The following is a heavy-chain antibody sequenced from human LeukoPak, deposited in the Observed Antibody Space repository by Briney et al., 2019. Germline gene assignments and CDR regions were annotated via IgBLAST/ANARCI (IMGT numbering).Heavy chain of an antibody. Sequence: GGSLRLSCAASGFTFSSYSMNWVRQAPGKGLEWVSYISSSRNYIFYADSVKGRFTISRDNAKNSLYLQMNSLRAEDTAVYYCARGSGSAFDIWGQGTMVTVSS. V-gene: IGHV3-21*01. J-gene: IGHJ3*02. CDR2: ISSSRNYI. CDR3: ARGSGSAFDI. CDR1: GFTFSSYS.